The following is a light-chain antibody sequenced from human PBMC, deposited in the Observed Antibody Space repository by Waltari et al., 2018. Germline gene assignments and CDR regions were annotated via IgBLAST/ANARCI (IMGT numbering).Light chain of an antibody. V-gene: IGLV4-69*01. CDR2: VKSDGSH. J-gene: IGLJ3*02. CDR1: SGHHTSA. CDR3: QTWATGIFWL. Sequence: QVVLTQPPSVSASLGASVKLTCTLASGHHTSAIAWHQQQAGKGPQFLMKVKSDGSHTRGDGIPDRFSGSSSGAERYLTISNLQPEDEADYYCQTWATGIFWLFGGGTKLTVL.